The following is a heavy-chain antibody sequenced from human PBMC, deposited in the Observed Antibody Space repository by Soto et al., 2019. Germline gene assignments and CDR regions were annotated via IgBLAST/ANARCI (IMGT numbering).Heavy chain of an antibody. CDR2: INPSGGST. Sequence: GASVKVSCKASGYIFTSYYMHWVRQAPGQGLEWMGIINPSGGSTSYAQKFQGRVTMTRDTSTSTVYMELSGLRSADTAVYYCARDLNRVGWFDPWGQGTLVTVSS. D-gene: IGHD3-10*01. J-gene: IGHJ5*02. CDR3: ARDLNRVGWFDP. CDR1: GYIFTSYY. V-gene: IGHV1-46*01.